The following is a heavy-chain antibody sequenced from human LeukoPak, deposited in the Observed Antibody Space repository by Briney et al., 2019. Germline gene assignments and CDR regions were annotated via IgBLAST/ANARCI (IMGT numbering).Heavy chain of an antibody. J-gene: IGHJ4*02. Sequence: SETLSLTCTVSGGSISSSSYYWGWIRQPPGKGLEWIGSIYYSGSTYYNPSLKSRVTISVDTSKNQFSPKLSSVTAADTAVYYCARKAYSYGYALDSWGQGTLVTVSS. CDR3: ARKAYSYGYALDS. V-gene: IGHV4-39*01. CDR2: IYYSGST. CDR1: GGSISSSSYY. D-gene: IGHD5-18*01.